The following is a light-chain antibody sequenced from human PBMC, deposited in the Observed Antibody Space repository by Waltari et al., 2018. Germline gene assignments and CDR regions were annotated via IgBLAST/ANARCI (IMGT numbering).Light chain of an antibody. CDR2: DAS. CDR3: QQRSNWPWT. Sequence: EIALTQSPATLSLSPGESATLSCRASQSVSSYLAWYQQKPGQAPRLLIYDASNRATGIPARFSGSGSGTDFTLTISSLEPEDFAVYYCQQRSNWPWTFGQGTKVEIK. CDR1: QSVSSY. J-gene: IGKJ1*01. V-gene: IGKV3-11*01.